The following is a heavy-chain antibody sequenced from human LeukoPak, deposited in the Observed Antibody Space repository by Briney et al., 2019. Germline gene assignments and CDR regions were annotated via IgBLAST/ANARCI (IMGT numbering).Heavy chain of an antibody. CDR3: VRLNNYDILTDSRYGIDV. D-gene: IGHD3-9*01. V-gene: IGHV4-59*08. CDR2: IYYSGST. Sequence: PSETLSLTCAVYGDSFSGYYWSWIRQPPGKGLEWIGYIYYSGSTNYNPSLKSRVTISVDTSKNQFSLELSSVTAADTAVYYCVRLNNYDILTDSRYGIDVWGQGTTVTVSS. J-gene: IGHJ6*02. CDR1: GDSFSGYY.